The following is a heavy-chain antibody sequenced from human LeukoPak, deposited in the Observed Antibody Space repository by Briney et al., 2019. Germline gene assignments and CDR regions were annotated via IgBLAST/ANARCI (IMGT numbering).Heavy chain of an antibody. CDR3: ARVPTRYCSSTSCYFPNDY. D-gene: IGHD2-2*01. CDR2: ISYDGSNK. CDR1: GFTFSSYA. Sequence: GGSLRLSCAASGFTFSSYAMHWVRQAPGKGLEWVAVISYDGSNKYYPDSVKGRFTISRDNSMNTLYLQMNSLRAEDTAVYYCARVPTRYCSSTSCYFPNDYWGQGTLVTVSS. V-gene: IGHV3-30*01. J-gene: IGHJ4*02.